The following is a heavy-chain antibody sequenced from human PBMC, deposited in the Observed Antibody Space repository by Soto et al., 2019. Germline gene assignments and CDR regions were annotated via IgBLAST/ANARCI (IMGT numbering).Heavy chain of an antibody. D-gene: IGHD3-10*01. Sequence: PSETLSLTCTVSGDSVRSSSYYWGWIRQPPGKGLEWIGSIYYSGGTYYDPSLKSRVTISVDTSKNQFSLKLTSVTAADTAVYYCARRMVRGVGIDYWGQGTLVTVSS. J-gene: IGHJ4*02. CDR2: IYYSGGT. V-gene: IGHV4-39*01. CDR3: ARRMVRGVGIDY. CDR1: GDSVRSSSYY.